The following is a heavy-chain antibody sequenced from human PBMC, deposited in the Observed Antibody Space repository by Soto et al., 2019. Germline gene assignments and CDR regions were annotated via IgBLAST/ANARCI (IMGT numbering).Heavy chain of an antibody. CDR2: IIPIFGPA. D-gene: IGHD1-1*01. J-gene: IGHJ6*02. CDR1: VGTFRSHS. V-gene: IGHV1-69*13. CDR3: ATGSFTSTGGRIGYHYNAMDV. Sequence: ASVKVSCKSSVGTFRSHSINCVRQAPGQGLEWMGGIIPIFGPANFAKKFEGRVTITADESPTTAYMELNTLTSEDTAVYYCATGSFTSTGGRIGYHYNAMDVWGQGTTVTVSS.